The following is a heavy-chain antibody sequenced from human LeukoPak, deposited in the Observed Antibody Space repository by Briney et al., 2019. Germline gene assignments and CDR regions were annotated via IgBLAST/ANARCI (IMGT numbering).Heavy chain of an antibody. D-gene: IGHD1-26*01. J-gene: IGHJ4*02. V-gene: IGHV3-49*04. CDR1: GFTFGDYA. Sequence: GRSLRLSWTASGFTFGDYAMSWVRQAPGKGLEWVGFIRSKAYGGTTEYAASVKGRFTISRDDSKSIAYLQMNSLKTEDTAVYYCTRDSGGATTFDYWGQGTLVTVSS. CDR2: IRSKAYGGTT. CDR3: TRDSGGATTFDY.